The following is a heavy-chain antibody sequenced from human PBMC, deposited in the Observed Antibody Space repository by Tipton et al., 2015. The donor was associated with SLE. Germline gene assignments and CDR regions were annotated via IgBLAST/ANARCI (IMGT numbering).Heavy chain of an antibody. CDR1: GFTVSSNY. D-gene: IGHD6-25*01. V-gene: IGHV3-66*02. J-gene: IGHJ6*03. CDR2: IYSGGST. Sequence: SLRLSCAASGFTVSSNYMSWVRQAPGKGLEWVSVIYSGGSTYYADSVKGRFTISRDNSKNTLYLQMNSLRAEDTAVYYCAGEDSGPDYSYYYMDVWGKGTTVTVSS. CDR3: AGEDSGPDYSYYYMDV.